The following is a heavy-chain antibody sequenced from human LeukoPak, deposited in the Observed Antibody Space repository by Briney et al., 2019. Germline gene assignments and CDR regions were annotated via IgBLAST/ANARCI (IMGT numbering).Heavy chain of an antibody. CDR2: ISYDGSNK. J-gene: IGHJ4*02. CDR3: AREADSYSSSPFDY. Sequence: GGSLRPSCAASGFTFSSYAMHWVRQAPGKGLEWVAVISYDGSNKYYADSVKGRFTISRDNSKNTLYLQMISLRAEDTTMYYCAREADSYSSSPFDYWGQGTLVTVSS. CDR1: GFTFSSYA. V-gene: IGHV3-30-3*01. D-gene: IGHD6-6*01.